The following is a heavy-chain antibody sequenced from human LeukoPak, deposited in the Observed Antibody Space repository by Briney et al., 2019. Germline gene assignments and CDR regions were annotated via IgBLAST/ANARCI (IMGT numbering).Heavy chain of an antibody. V-gene: IGHV4-4*07. J-gene: IGHJ3*02. D-gene: IGHD6-19*01. Sequence: SETLSLTCTISGGSIKFSYCSWIRQPAGKGLEWIGRIYTSVCTNYNPSLTSRVTMSIDTSKNQCSLRLTSVTAADTAVYHCAREKYSSSRDALDDAFDIWGQGSMVTVS. CDR3: AREKYSSSRDALDDAFDI. CDR2: IYTSVCT. CDR1: GGSIKFSY.